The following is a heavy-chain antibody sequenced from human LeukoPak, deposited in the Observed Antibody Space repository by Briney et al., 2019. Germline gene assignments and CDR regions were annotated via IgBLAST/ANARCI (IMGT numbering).Heavy chain of an antibody. Sequence: GGSLRLSCAASGFTFSSYWMSWVRQAPGKGLEWVANIKQDGSEKCYVDSVKGRFTISRDNAKNSLYLQMNSLRAEDTAVYYCARGGVNTFWSGYYGDAFDIWGQGTMVTVSS. CDR3: ARGGVNTFWSGYYGDAFDI. V-gene: IGHV3-7*01. J-gene: IGHJ3*02. CDR2: IKQDGSEK. CDR1: GFTFSSYW. D-gene: IGHD3-3*01.